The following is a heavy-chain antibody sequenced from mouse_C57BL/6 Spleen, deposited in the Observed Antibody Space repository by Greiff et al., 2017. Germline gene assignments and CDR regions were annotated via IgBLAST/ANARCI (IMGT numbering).Heavy chain of an antibody. CDR3: ARRDITTVMGDFDV. V-gene: IGHV1-81*01. CDR1: GYTFTSYG. J-gene: IGHJ1*03. CDR2: IYPRSGNT. Sequence: VQLQQSGAELARPGASVKLSCKASGYTFTSYGISWVKQRNGQGLEWIGEIYPRSGNTYYNEKFKGKATLTADKSSSTAYMELRSLTSEDSAVYFCARRDITTVMGDFDVWGTGTTVTVSS. D-gene: IGHD1-1*01.